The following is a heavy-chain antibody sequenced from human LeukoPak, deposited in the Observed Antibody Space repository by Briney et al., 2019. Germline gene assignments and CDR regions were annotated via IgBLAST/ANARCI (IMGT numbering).Heavy chain of an antibody. V-gene: IGHV4-34*01. D-gene: IGHD3-3*01. J-gene: IGHJ6*02. CDR1: GGSFSGYY. Sequence: PSETLSLTCAVYGGSFSGYYWSWIRQPPGKGLEWIGEINHSGSTNYNPSLKSRVTISVDTSKNQFSLKLSSVTAADTAVYYCARGRPDFWSRPFYYYGMDVWGQGTTVTVSS. CDR2: INHSGST. CDR3: ARGRPDFWSRPFYYYGMDV.